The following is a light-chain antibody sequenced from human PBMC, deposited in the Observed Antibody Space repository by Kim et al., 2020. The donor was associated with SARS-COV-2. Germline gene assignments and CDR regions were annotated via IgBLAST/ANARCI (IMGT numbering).Light chain of an antibody. CDR1: QSVSSSY. CDR2: GAS. J-gene: IGKJ2*01. V-gene: IGKV3-20*01. CDR3: QHHGSGYT. Sequence: EIVLTQSPGTLSLSPGERATLSCRASQSVSSSYLAWYQQKPGQAPRLLIYGASSRATGIPDRFSGSGSGTDFTLTISRLEPEDFAVYYCQHHGSGYTFGQGTKLEI.